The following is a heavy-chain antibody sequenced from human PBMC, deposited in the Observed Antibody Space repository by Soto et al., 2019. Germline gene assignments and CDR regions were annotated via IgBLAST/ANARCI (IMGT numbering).Heavy chain of an antibody. D-gene: IGHD5-12*01. CDR2: IYSSGRT. V-gene: IGHV4-30-4*01. Sequence: SETLSLTCTVSGASISSGDYYWSWIRQPPGKGLEWIGYIYSSGRTYYNPSLESRVFISLDTSKKQFSLKLSSVTAADTAVYFCARVGGYDHWFDPWGQGTLVTVSS. CDR1: GASISSGDYY. J-gene: IGHJ5*02. CDR3: ARVGGYDHWFDP.